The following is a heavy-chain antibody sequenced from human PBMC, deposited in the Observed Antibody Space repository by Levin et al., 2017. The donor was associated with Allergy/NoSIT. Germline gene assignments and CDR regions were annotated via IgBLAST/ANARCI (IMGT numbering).Heavy chain of an antibody. CDR3: ARVSYPRVGDYYDSSGYPTERYFDY. Sequence: SCAASGFTFSSYAMHWVRQAPGKGLEWVAVISYDGSNKYYADSVKGRFTISRDNSKNTLYLQMNSLRAEDTAVYYCARVSYPRVGDYYDSSGYPTERYFDYWGQGTLVTVSS. CDR1: GFTFSSYA. CDR2: ISYDGSNK. J-gene: IGHJ4*02. V-gene: IGHV3-30*04. D-gene: IGHD3-22*01.